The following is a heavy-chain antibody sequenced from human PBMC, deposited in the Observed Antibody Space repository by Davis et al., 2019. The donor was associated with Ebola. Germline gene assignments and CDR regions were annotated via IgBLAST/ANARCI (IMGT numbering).Heavy chain of an antibody. V-gene: IGHV3-74*01. Sequence: GEPLKISCAASGFTFSSYWMHWVRQAPGKGLVWVSRINSDGSSTSYADSVKGRFTISRDNAKNTLYLQMNSLRAEDTAVYYCARSGYDWGPYYYYGMDVWGQGTTVTVSS. CDR1: GFTFSSYW. D-gene: IGHD5-12*01. CDR2: INSDGSST. CDR3: ARSGYDWGPYYYYGMDV. J-gene: IGHJ6*02.